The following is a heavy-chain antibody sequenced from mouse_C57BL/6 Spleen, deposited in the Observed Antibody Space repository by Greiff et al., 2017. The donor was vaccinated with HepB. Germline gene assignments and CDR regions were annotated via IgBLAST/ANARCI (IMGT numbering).Heavy chain of an antibody. Sequence: EESGPGLVKPSQSLSLTCSVTGYSITSGYYWNWIRQFPGNKLEWMGYISYDGSNNYNPSLKNRISITRDTSKNQFFLKLNSVTTEDTATYYCARDGGNYYAMDYWGQGTSVTVSS. D-gene: IGHD2-1*01. CDR2: ISYDGSN. V-gene: IGHV3-6*01. CDR3: ARDGGNYYAMDY. CDR1: GYSITSGYY. J-gene: IGHJ4*01.